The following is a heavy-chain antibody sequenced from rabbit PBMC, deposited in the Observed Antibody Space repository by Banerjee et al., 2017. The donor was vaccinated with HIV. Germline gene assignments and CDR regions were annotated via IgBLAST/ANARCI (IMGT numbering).Heavy chain of an antibody. J-gene: IGHJ2*01. D-gene: IGHD4-1*01. Sequence: QLKESGGGLVQPGGSLKLSGKASGFTISSNYWMSWFRQAPGKGLEWIGYIDPVFGITYYASWAKGRFTISSDNAQNTVDLQLNSLTAADTATYFCARNRGSGWGDAVDPWGPGTLVTVS. CDR2: IDPVFGIT. V-gene: IGHV1S7*01. CDR3: ARNRGSGWGDAVDP. CDR1: GFTISSNY.